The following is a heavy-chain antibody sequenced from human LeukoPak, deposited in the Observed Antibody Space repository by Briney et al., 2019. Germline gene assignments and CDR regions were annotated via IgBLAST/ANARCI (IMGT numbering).Heavy chain of an antibody. CDR3: ARSGGFSEWLLPDFPFDY. J-gene: IGHJ4*02. CDR1: GGSISSGGYY. V-gene: IGHV4-31*03. CDR2: IYYSGST. Sequence: SQTLSLTCTVSGGSISSGGYYWSWIRQHPGKGLEWIGYIYYSGSTYYNPSLKGRVTISVDTSKNQFSLKLSSVTAADTAVYYCARSGGFSEWLLPDFPFDYWGQGTLVTVSS. D-gene: IGHD3-3*01.